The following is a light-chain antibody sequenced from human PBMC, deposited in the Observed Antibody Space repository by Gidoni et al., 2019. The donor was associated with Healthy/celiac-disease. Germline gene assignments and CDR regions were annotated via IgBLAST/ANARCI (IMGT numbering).Light chain of an antibody. Sequence: DIQMTQSPSSLSASVGDRVTITCRASQSISSYVNWYQQKPGKAPKLLIYAASSLQSGVPSRFSGSGSGTDFTLTISSLQPEDFATYYCQQSYSTPGTFGQGTMVEIK. V-gene: IGKV1-39*01. J-gene: IGKJ1*01. CDR1: QSISSY. CDR3: QQSYSTPGT. CDR2: AAS.